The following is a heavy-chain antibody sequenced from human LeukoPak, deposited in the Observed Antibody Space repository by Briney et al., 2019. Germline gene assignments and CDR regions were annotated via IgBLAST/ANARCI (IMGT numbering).Heavy chain of an antibody. D-gene: IGHD5-18*01. Sequence: SETLSLTCTVSGGSINSYYWSWIRQPPGKGLEWIGYIYYSGSTNYNPSLKSRVTISVDTSKNQFSLKLSFVTAADTAVYYCARHRGYSYGYDAFDIWGQGTMVTVSS. CDR3: ARHRGYSYGYDAFDI. J-gene: IGHJ3*02. V-gene: IGHV4-59*08. CDR2: IYYSGST. CDR1: GGSINSYY.